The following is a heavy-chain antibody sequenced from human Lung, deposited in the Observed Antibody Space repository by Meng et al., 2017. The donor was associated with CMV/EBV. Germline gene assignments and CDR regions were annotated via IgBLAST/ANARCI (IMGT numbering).Heavy chain of an antibody. V-gene: IGHV3-21*01. D-gene: IGHD6-6*01. CDR1: GFTFSSYS. CDR3: ARDSSSSYYYYGMDV. Sequence: SCAASGFTFSSYSMNWVRQAPGKGLEWVSSISSSSSYIYYADSVKGRFTISRDNAKNPLYLQMNSLRAEDTAVYYCARDSSSSYYYYGMDVWGQGXTVTVSS. J-gene: IGHJ6*02. CDR2: ISSSSSYI.